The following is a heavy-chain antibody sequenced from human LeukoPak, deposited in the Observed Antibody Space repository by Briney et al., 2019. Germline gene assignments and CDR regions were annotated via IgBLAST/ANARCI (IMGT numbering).Heavy chain of an antibody. CDR1: GYTFTGYY. V-gene: IGHV1-2*02. CDR3: ARSRGSYPNDAFDI. CDR2: INPNRGGT. D-gene: IGHD1-26*01. Sequence: ASVKVSCKASGYTFTGYYMHWVRQAPGQGLEWMGCINPNRGGTNYAQKFQGRVTMTRDTSISTAYMELSRMRSDDTAVYYCARSRGSYPNDAFDIWGQGTMVTVSS. J-gene: IGHJ3*02.